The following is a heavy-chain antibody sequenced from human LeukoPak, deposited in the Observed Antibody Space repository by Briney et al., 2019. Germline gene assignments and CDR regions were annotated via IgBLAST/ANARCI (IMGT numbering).Heavy chain of an antibody. CDR1: GGSIGSSNYY. Sequence: PSETLSLTCTVSGGSIGSSNYYWIWIRQPPGKGLEWIGSIYYSGSAYYNPSLKSRVTISVDTSKNQFSLMLSSVTAADTAVYYCARHGSADLNVDYWGQGTLVTVSS. CDR3: ARHGSADLNVDY. J-gene: IGHJ4*02. CDR2: IYYSGSA. V-gene: IGHV4-39*01. D-gene: IGHD1-1*01.